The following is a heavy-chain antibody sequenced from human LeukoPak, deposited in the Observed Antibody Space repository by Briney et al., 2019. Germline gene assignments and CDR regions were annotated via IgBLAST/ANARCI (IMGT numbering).Heavy chain of an antibody. CDR2: IYYSGST. CDR1: GGSISSYY. J-gene: IGHJ3*02. CDR3: ARDSSYYYDSSGYYASDAFDI. Sequence: SETLSLTCTVSGGSISSYYWSWLRQPPGKGLEWIGYIYYSGSTNYNPSLKSRVTISVDTSKNQFSLKLSSVTAADTAVYYCARDSSYYYDSSGYYASDAFDIWGQGTMVTVSS. D-gene: IGHD3-22*01. V-gene: IGHV4-59*01.